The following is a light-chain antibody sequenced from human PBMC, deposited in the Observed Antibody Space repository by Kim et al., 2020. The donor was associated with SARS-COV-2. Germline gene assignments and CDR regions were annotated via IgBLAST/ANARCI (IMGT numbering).Light chain of an antibody. V-gene: IGLV6-57*01. CDR2: GDD. J-gene: IGLJ3*02. Sequence: NFILTQPHSVSESPGKTVTISCTRSSGSIASNYVQWYQQRPGSSPTTVIYGDDQRPSGVPDRFSGSIDSSSNSASLTISSLKTEDEAEYYCQSYDNYNQVFGGGTQLTVL. CDR1: SGSIASNY. CDR3: QSYDNYNQV.